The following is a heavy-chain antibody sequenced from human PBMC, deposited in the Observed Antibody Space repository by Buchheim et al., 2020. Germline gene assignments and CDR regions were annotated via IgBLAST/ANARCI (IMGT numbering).Heavy chain of an antibody. D-gene: IGHD4-23*01. CDR2: ISGSSNYI. CDR3: ARGTTTVAGTH. CDR1: GFTFSTYT. V-gene: IGHV3-21*02. J-gene: IGHJ4*02. Sequence: EVQLVESGGGLVKPGGSLTLSCAASGFTFSTYTMNWVRQAPGKSLEWVASISGSSNYIYHADSVTGRFAVSRDNAKQSLYLQMTSLRVEDTAVYYCARGTTTVAGTHWGQGTL.